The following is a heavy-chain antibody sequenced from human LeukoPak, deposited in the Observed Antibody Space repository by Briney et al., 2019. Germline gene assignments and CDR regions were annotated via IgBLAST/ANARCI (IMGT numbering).Heavy chain of an antibody. CDR3: AKLAGATYYYYYMDV. D-gene: IGHD1-26*01. CDR1: GFTFSSYG. J-gene: IGHJ6*03. V-gene: IGHV3-30*02. CDR2: IRYDGSNK. Sequence: PGGSLRLSCAASGFTFSSYGMHWVRQAPGKGLEWVAFIRYDGSNKYYADSVKGRFTISRDNSKNTLYLQMNSLRAEDTAVYYCAKLAGATYYYYYMDVWGKGTTVTISS.